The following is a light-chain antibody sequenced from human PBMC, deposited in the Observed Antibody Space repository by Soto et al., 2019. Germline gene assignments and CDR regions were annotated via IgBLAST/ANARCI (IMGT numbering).Light chain of an antibody. Sequence: QSALTQPPSVSAAPGQKVTISCSGSSSNIGNNYVSWYQQLPGTAPKLLIYDNNKRPSGIPDRFSGSKSGTSATLGITVFQTGDEADYYCGTWDSSLNVFVFGTRTKVTGL. CDR1: SSNIGNNY. CDR2: DNN. J-gene: IGLJ1*01. V-gene: IGLV1-51*01. CDR3: GTWDSSLNVFV.